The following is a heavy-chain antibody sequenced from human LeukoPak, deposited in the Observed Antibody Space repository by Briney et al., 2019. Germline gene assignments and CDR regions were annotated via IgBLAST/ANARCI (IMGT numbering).Heavy chain of an antibody. D-gene: IGHD3-10*01. V-gene: IGHV4-31*02. J-gene: IGHJ5*02. Sequence: SETLSLTCTVSGDSINSGGYYWSWIRQHPGKGLEWIGYIYYSGSTNYNPSLKSRVTISVDTSKNQFSLKLTSVTAADTAVYYCAREVTEYFGSGRDMTWFDPWGQGTLVTVSS. CDR3: AREVTEYFGSGRDMTWFDP. CDR1: GDSINSGGYY. CDR2: IYYSGST.